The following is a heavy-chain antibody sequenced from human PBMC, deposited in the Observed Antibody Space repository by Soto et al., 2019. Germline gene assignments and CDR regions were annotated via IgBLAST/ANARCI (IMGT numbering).Heavy chain of an antibody. Sequence: PGESLKISCKGSGYSFTSYWISWVRQMPGKGLEWMGRIDPSDSYTNYSPSFQGHVTISADKSISAAYPQWSSLKASDTAMYYCARDIVLMVPFDPWGQGTLVTVSS. CDR1: GYSFTSYW. D-gene: IGHD2-8*01. J-gene: IGHJ5*02. CDR3: ARDIVLMVPFDP. V-gene: IGHV5-10-1*01. CDR2: IDPSDSYT.